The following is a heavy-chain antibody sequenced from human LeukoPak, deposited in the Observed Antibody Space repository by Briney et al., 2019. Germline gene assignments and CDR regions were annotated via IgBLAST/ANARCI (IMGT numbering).Heavy chain of an antibody. V-gene: IGHV1-46*01. CDR1: GFTFTSYS. CDR2: INPSGSIT. Sequence: ASVKVSCKASGFTFTSYSMQWVRQAPGQRLEWMGIINPSGSITSYTQKFQGRVTITRDTSTSTVYMELSSLRSDDTAVYYCARGATYISGHHDAWGQGALVTLSS. D-gene: IGHD6-19*01. J-gene: IGHJ4*02. CDR3: ARGATYISGHHDA.